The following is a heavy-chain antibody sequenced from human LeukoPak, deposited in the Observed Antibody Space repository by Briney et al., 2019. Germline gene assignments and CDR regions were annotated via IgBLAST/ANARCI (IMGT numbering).Heavy chain of an antibody. Sequence: PSETLSLTCTVSGYSISSGYYWGWIRQPPGKGLGWIGSIYHSGSTYYNPSLKSRVTIVVATSKNQFSLKLRSVTAADTAVYYWARHRKRSGDYFGFGHDGFDIWGQGTMVTVSS. CDR1: GYSISSGYY. CDR3: ARHRKRSGDYFGFGHDGFDI. D-gene: IGHD3-3*01. J-gene: IGHJ3*02. CDR2: IYHSGST. V-gene: IGHV4-38-2*02.